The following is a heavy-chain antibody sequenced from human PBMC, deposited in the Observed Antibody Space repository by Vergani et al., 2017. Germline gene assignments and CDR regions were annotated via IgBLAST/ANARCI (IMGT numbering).Heavy chain of an antibody. D-gene: IGHD6-19*01. J-gene: IGHJ3*02. CDR3: AKVGRSEVAGTFGAFDI. Sequence: VQLQESGPGLVKPSETLSLTCTVSNDSVSNTFYYWGWIRQTPGKGLEWVSTLSASDRRTHYADSVKGRFTISRDNSKNTLFLHMNSLRPEDTAVYYCAKVGRSEVAGTFGAFDIWGQGTMVTVSS. CDR1: NDSVSNTFY. V-gene: IGHV3-23*01. CDR2: LSASDRRT.